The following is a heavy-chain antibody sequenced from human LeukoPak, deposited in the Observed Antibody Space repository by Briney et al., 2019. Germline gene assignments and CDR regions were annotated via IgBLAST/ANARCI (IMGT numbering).Heavy chain of an antibody. Sequence: PGGSLRLSCAASGFTFSRYWMSWVRQAPGKGLEWVANIKQDGSEKYYVDSVKGRFTISRDNAKNSLYLQMNSLRAEDTAVYYCARGEGYDFWSGYYTDYWGQGTLVTVSS. CDR2: IKQDGSEK. CDR3: ARGEGYDFWSGYYTDY. D-gene: IGHD3-3*01. V-gene: IGHV3-7*01. J-gene: IGHJ4*02. CDR1: GFTFSRYW.